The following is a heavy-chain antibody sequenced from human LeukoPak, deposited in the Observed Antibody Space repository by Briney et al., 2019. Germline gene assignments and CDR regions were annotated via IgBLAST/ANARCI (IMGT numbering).Heavy chain of an antibody. Sequence: LWASVKVSCKASGGTFSSYAISWVRQAPGQGLEWMGGIIPIFGTANYAQKFQGRVTITADESTSTAYMELSRLRSDDTAVYYCAKMTTTSSFDYWGQGTLVTVSS. CDR3: AKMTTTSSFDY. V-gene: IGHV1-69*01. D-gene: IGHD4-11*01. CDR2: IIPIFGTA. J-gene: IGHJ4*02. CDR1: GGTFSSYA.